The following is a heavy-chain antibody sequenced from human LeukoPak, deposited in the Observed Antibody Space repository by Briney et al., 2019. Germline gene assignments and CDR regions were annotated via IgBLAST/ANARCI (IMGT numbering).Heavy chain of an antibody. CDR3: ARRVYSSSWYNWFDL. D-gene: IGHD6-13*01. Sequence: SETLSLTCTVSGGSISSYYWSWIRQPPGKGLEWIGYIYYSGSTNYNPSLKSRVTISVDTSKNQFSLKLSSVTAADTAVYYCARRVYSSSWYNWFDLWGQGTLVTVSS. CDR1: GGSISSYY. J-gene: IGHJ5*02. CDR2: IYYSGST. V-gene: IGHV4-59*08.